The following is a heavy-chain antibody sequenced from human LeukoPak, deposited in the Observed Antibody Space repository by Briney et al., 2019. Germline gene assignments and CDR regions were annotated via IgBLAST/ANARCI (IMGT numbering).Heavy chain of an antibody. Sequence: GGSLRLSCAASGFTFSSYAMSWVRQAPGKGLEWVSAISGSGDSTYYADSVKGRFIISRDNSKNTLYLQMSSLRAEDTALYFCARSVPDYTRFDYWGQGALVTVSS. CDR3: ARSVPDYTRFDY. J-gene: IGHJ4*02. CDR1: GFTFSSYA. D-gene: IGHD4-11*01. V-gene: IGHV3-23*01. CDR2: ISGSGDST.